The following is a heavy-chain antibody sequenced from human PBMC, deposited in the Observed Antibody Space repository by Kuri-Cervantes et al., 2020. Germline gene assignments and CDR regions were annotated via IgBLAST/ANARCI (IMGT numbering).Heavy chain of an antibody. CDR1: GYSISSSNW. CDR2: IYYSGST. CDR3: ARVKSGGIDY. D-gene: IGHD2-15*01. J-gene: IGHJ4*02. V-gene: IGHV4-28*03. Sequence: SQTLSLTCAVSGYSISSSNWWGWIRQPPGKGLEWIGYIYYSGSTYYNPSLKSRVTMSVDTSKNQFSLKLSSVTAADTATYYCARVKSGGIDYWGQGTLVTVSS.